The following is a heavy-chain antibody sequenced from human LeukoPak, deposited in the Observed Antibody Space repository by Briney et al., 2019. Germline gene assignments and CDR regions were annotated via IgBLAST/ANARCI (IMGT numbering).Heavy chain of an antibody. Sequence: PGGSLRLSCAASGFTFSSYSINWVRQAPGKGLEWVSYISSSGYTIFYADSVKGRFTISRDNAKNSLYLQMNSLRAEDTAVYFCARVDSSAYYYWPDYWGQGTLVTVSS. CDR1: GFTFSSYS. CDR2: ISSSGYTI. V-gene: IGHV3-48*04. D-gene: IGHD3-22*01. J-gene: IGHJ4*02. CDR3: ARVDSSAYYYWPDY.